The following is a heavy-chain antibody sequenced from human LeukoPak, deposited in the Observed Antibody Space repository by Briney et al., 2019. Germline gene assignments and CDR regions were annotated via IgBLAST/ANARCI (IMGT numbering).Heavy chain of an antibody. CDR1: GFTFSSYA. CDR3: AKDRAGGSESREDY. J-gene: IGHJ4*02. V-gene: IGHV3-23*01. Sequence: PGGSLRLSCAASGFTFSSYAMSWVRQAPGKGLEWVSGISGSGGSTYYADSVKGRFTISRDNSKNTLYLQMNSLRAEDTAVYYCAKDRAGGSESREDYWGQGILVTVSS. D-gene: IGHD3-10*01. CDR2: ISGSGGST.